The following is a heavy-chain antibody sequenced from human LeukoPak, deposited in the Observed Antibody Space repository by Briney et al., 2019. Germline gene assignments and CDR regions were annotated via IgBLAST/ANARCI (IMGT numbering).Heavy chain of an antibody. V-gene: IGHV3-48*03. Sequence: GGSLRLSCAASGFTFSSHEMNWVRQAPGKGLEWTSYISNSGSTIYYADSVKGRFTISRDNAKNSLYLQMNSLRAEDTAVYYCASEPHTTKRWLQIHGYQYYMNVWGKGITVTVSS. CDR1: GFTFSSHE. CDR3: ASEPHTTKRWLQIHGYQYYMNV. J-gene: IGHJ6*03. CDR2: ISNSGSTI. D-gene: IGHD5-24*01.